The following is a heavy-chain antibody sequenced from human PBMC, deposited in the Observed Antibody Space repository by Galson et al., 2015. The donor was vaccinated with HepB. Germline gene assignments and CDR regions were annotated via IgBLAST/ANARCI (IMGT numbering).Heavy chain of an antibody. D-gene: IGHD5-12*01. V-gene: IGHV3-21*01. CDR3: AREPGATTGDYYYMDV. Sequence: SLRLSCAASGFTLSSYSMNWVRQAPGKALEWVSSISASTTDTYYADSVKGRFTISRDNADNSVFLHMSSLRVDGTALYYCAREPGATTGDYYYMDVWGKGITVTVSS. CDR1: GFTLSSYS. J-gene: IGHJ6*03. CDR2: ISASTTDT.